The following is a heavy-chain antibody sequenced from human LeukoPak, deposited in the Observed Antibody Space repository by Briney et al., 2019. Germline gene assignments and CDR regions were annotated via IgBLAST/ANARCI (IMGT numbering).Heavy chain of an antibody. Sequence: ASVKVSCKASGGTFSSYAISWVRQAPGQGLEWMGGIIPTFGTANYAQKFQGRVTITADESTSTAYMELSSLRSEDTAVYYCARALKGIAENYYYYYMDVWGKGTTVTISS. CDR2: IIPTFGTA. CDR3: ARALKGIAENYYYYYMDV. J-gene: IGHJ6*03. D-gene: IGHD6-13*01. CDR1: GGTFSSYA. V-gene: IGHV1-69*13.